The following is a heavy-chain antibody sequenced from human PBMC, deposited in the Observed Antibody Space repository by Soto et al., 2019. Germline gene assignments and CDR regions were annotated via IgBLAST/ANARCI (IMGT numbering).Heavy chain of an antibody. V-gene: IGHV4-38-2*02. D-gene: IGHD2-15*01. J-gene: IGHJ5*02. CDR2: VHYSGNT. CDR1: GHSISSGYH. CDR3: ARQDRVVAEGRWFDP. Sequence: SETLSLTCTVSGHSISSGYHWAWTRQPPGKGLEWLGSVHYSGNTYYNPSLKSRLTISVDKSKNQFSLNLSSVTAADTAVYYCARQDRVVAEGRWFDPWGQGTLVTVSS.